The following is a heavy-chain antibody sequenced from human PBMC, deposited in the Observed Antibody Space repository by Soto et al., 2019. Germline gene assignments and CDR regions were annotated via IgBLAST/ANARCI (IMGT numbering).Heavy chain of an antibody. D-gene: IGHD4-17*01. CDR2: ISSSSSYT. J-gene: IGHJ4*02. CDR1: GFTFSDYY. CDR3: AGEEETSDTTVTTR. Sequence: QVQLVESGGGLVKPGGSLRLSCAASGFTFSDYYMSWIRQAPGKGLEWASYISSSSSYTNYADSVKGRFTISRDNAKNSLYLQMNSLRAEDTAVYYCAGEEETSDTTVTTRWGQGTLVTVSS. V-gene: IGHV3-11*06.